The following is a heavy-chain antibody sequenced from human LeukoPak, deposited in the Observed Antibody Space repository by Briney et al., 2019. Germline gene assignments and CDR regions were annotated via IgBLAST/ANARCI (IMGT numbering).Heavy chain of an antibody. Sequence: PSETLSLTCTVSGGSISRYYGSWLRQPPGKGLEWVGYIYYSGSTNYNPSLKRRVTISVDTSKIQFSLKLSSVTAADTAVYYGARHYCGGDCYSDYWGQGTLVTVSS. CDR3: ARHYCGGDCYSDY. CDR2: IYYSGST. V-gene: IGHV4-59*08. D-gene: IGHD2-21*02. CDR1: GGSISRYY. J-gene: IGHJ4*02.